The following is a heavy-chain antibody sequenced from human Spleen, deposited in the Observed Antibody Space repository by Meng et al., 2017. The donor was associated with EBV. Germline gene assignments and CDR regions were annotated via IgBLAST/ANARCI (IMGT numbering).Heavy chain of an antibody. CDR3: AHTVSGAGWFDT. Sequence: QIPLKESGPTLVKPPPTLTLTCTFSGFSLTTNGVGVGWIRQPPGKALEWLAVIFWDADERYSPSLKNRLTITRDTSKSQVVLTMTSVDPVDTATYYCAHTVSGAGWFDTWGQGTLVTVSS. D-gene: IGHD5-12*01. J-gene: IGHJ5*02. CDR1: GFSLTTNGVG. CDR2: IFWDADE. V-gene: IGHV2-5*02.